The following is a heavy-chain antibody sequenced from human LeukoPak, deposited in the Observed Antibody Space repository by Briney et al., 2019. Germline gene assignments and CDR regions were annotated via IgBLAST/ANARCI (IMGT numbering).Heavy chain of an antibody. CDR2: IHYSGST. D-gene: IGHD4-17*01. Sequence: SQTLSLTCTVSGGSISSSGYYWSWIRQHPGKGLEWIGYIHYSGSTYYNPSLKSRVTISVDTSKNQFSLRLTSVTAADTAVYYCARDRDYGGRALDIWGQGTMVTVSS. V-gene: IGHV4-31*03. CDR3: ARDRDYGGRALDI. CDR1: GGSISSSGYY. J-gene: IGHJ3*02.